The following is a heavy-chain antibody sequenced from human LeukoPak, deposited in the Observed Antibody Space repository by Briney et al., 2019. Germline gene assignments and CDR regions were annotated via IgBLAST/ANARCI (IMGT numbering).Heavy chain of an antibody. Sequence: PGGSLGLSCAASGFTFSSYAMSWVRQAPGKGLEWVSAISGGGGSTYYADSVKGRFTISRDNSKNTLYLQMNSLRAEDTAVYYCAKDPNSRVLRYFDWLGTDYWGQGTLVTVSS. CDR2: ISGGGGST. J-gene: IGHJ4*02. D-gene: IGHD3-9*01. CDR1: GFTFSSYA. V-gene: IGHV3-23*01. CDR3: AKDPNSRVLRYFDWLGTDY.